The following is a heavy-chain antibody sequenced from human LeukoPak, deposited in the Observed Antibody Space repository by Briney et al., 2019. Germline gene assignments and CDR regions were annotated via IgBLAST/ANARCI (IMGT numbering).Heavy chain of an antibody. V-gene: IGHV3-23*01. CDR2: ISGSGGST. J-gene: IGHJ4*02. D-gene: IGHD6-19*01. CDR3: ARDRWDSSGWVFDY. Sequence: PGGSLRLSCAASGFTFSSHAMSWVRQAPGKGLEWVSAISGSGGSTDYADSVKGRFTISRDNSKNTLYLQMNSLRAEDTAVYYCARDRWDSSGWVFDYWGQGTLVTVSS. CDR1: GFTFSSHA.